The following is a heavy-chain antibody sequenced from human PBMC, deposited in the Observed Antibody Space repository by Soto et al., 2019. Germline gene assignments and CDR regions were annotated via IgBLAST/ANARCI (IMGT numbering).Heavy chain of an antibody. Sequence: SETLSLTCTVSGGSISSDYWTWIRQPPGERLEWIGYIYYNGNTNYNSSLKSRVTISIDTSKNQFSLKLNSVTAADTAVYFCARLAYTAGFTFDYWGQGTPVTVSS. CDR1: GGSISSDY. CDR3: ARLAYTAGFTFDY. CDR2: IYYNGNT. V-gene: IGHV4-59*01. D-gene: IGHD4-4*01. J-gene: IGHJ4*02.